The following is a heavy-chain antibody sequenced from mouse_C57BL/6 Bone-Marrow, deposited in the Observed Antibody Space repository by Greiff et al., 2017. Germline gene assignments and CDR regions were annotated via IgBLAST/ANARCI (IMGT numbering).Heavy chain of an antibody. D-gene: IGHD1-1*01. CDR1: GFTFSDYY. J-gene: IGHJ2*01. CDR2: ISNGGGST. V-gene: IGHV5-12*01. Sequence: EVKLVESGGGLAQPGGSLKLSCAASGFTFSDYYMYWVRQTPEKRLEWVAYISNGGGSTYYPDTVKGRFTISRDNAKNTLYLQMSRLKSEDTAMYYCARLITTVVHYFDYWGQGTTLTVSS. CDR3: ARLITTVVHYFDY.